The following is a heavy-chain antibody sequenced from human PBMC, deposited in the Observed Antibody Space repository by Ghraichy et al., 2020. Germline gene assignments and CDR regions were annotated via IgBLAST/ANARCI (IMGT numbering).Heavy chain of an antibody. V-gene: IGHV3-23*01. CDR2: ISGTGYSR. J-gene: IGHJ3*02. Sequence: GESLNISCVASGFTFNNYNINWVRQAPGKGLEWVSTISGTGYSRYYADSVQGRFTISRDNSKNTVYLQMNSLRVEDTAIYYCAKDPTRDTFDIWGQGTMVTVSS. CDR3: AKDPTRDTFDI. CDR1: GFTFNNYN.